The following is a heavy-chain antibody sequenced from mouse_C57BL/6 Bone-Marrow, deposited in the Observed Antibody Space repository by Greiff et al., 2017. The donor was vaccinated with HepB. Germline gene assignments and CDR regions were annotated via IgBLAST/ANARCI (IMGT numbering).Heavy chain of an antibody. CDR1: GYTFTDYY. V-gene: IGHV1-76*01. CDR3: ARGTGFDY. CDR2: IYPGGGNT. J-gene: IGHJ2*01. D-gene: IGHD4-1*01. Sequence: QVQLQQSGAELVRPGASVKLSCKASGYTFTDYYINWVKQRPGQGLEWIARIYPGGGNTYYNEKFKGKATLTAEKSSSTAYMQLSSLTSEDSAVYFCARGTGFDYWGQGTTLTVSS.